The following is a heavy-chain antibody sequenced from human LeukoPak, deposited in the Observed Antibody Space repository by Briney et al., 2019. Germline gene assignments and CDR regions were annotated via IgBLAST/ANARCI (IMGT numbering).Heavy chain of an antibody. D-gene: IGHD1-26*01. Sequence: GRSLRLSCAASGFTFSSYAMHWVRQAPGKGLEWVAVISYDGSNKYYADSVKGRFTISRDNSKNTLYLQMDSLRAEDTAVYYCARAYWDPWGQGTLVTVSS. CDR2: ISYDGSNK. CDR3: ARAYWDP. V-gene: IGHV3-30-3*01. CDR1: GFTFSSYA. J-gene: IGHJ4*02.